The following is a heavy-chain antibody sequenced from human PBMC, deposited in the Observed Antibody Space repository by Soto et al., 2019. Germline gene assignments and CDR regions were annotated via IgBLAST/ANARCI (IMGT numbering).Heavy chain of an antibody. CDR2: IYNGEST. CDR1: GFTVISDY. Sequence: EVQLVESGGGVIQPGGSLRLSCAASGFTVISDYMNWIRQTPGKGLEWVAFIYNGESTHYADSVKGRFTISSDRSKNTMYLQMTSLRIEDTAVYYCASDGRGLGKLSLFEYWGQGTLVTVSS. D-gene: IGHD3-16*01. CDR3: ASDGRGLGKLSLFEY. V-gene: IGHV3-53*01. J-gene: IGHJ4*02.